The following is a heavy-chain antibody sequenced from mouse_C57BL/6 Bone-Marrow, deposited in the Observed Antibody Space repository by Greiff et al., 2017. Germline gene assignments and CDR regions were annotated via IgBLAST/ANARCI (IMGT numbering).Heavy chain of an antibody. J-gene: IGHJ1*03. Sequence: QLQQSGAELARPGASVKLSCKASGYTFTSYGISWVKQRTGQGLEWIGEIYPRSGNTYYNEKFKGKATLTADKSSSTAYMELRSLTSEDSAVYFCAREGTVVATHWYFDVWGTGTTVTVSS. V-gene: IGHV1-81*01. CDR3: AREGTVVATHWYFDV. CDR1: GYTFTSYG. CDR2: IYPRSGNT. D-gene: IGHD1-1*01.